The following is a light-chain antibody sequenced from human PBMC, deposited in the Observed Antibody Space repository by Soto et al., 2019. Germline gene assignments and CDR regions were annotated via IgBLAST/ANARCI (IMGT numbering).Light chain of an antibody. Sequence: QSVLTQPPSASGTPGQRVTISCSGSSSNIGSNYVYWYQQLPGTAPKLLIYRNNQRPSGVPDRFSGSKSGTSAYLAISGLRSEDEADYYCAAWDDSLSGVWVFGGGTKLTVL. J-gene: IGLJ3*02. CDR3: AAWDDSLSGVWV. V-gene: IGLV1-47*01. CDR1: SSNIGSNY. CDR2: RNN.